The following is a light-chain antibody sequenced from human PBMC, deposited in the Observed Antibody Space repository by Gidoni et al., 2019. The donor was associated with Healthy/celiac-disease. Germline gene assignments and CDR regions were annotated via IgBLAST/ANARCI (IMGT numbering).Light chain of an antibody. CDR3: QQYNSYRT. CDR2: KAS. V-gene: IGKV1-5*03. J-gene: IGKJ1*01. CDR1: QSISSW. Sequence: DIQMTQSPSTLSASVGDRVTITCRASQSISSWLAWYQQKPGKAPKLLIYKASSLESGVPSRFSGSGSGTEFTLTISSLQPDYFATYYCQQYNSYRTFGQGTKVEIK.